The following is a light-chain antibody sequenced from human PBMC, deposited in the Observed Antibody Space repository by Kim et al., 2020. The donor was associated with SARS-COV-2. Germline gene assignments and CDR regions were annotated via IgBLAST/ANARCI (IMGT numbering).Light chain of an antibody. CDR3: QTWGSGIHV. J-gene: IGLJ3*02. V-gene: IGLV4-69*01. CDR1: SGHSNSA. Sequence: PVKLTCTLCSGHSNSAIAWHPQQPETGPRYLMRVIRHGSHNKGDAIPDLFSASSSGAERYLTISNIQSEDEGVYYCQTWGSGIHVFGGGTQLTVL. CDR2: VIRHGSH.